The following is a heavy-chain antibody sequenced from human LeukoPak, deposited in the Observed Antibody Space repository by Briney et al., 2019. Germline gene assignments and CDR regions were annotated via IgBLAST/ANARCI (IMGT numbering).Heavy chain of an antibody. V-gene: IGHV3-48*04. CDR2: ISSSSSTI. D-gene: IGHD6-6*01. J-gene: IGHJ4*02. CDR1: GFTFSSYS. CDR3: ARSHSSSSWYFDY. Sequence: PGGSLRLSCAASGFTFSSYSMNWVRQARGKGLEWVSYISSSSSTIYYADSVKGRFTISRDNAKNSLYLQMNSLRAEDTAVYYCARSHSSSSWYFDYWGQGTLVTVSS.